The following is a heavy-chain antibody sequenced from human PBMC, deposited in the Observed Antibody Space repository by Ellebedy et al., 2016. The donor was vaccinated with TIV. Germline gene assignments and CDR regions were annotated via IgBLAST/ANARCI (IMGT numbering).Heavy chain of an antibody. V-gene: IGHV1-18*01. CDR3: ATAPWDSSWYPDFDY. CDR1: GYTFTSYG. Sequence: ASVKVSXKASGYTFTSYGISWVRQAPGQGLEWMGWISAYNGNTNYAQKFQGRVTMTEDTSTDTAYMELSSLRSEDTAVYYCATAPWDSSWYPDFDYWGQGTLVTVSS. CDR2: ISAYNGNT. J-gene: IGHJ4*02. D-gene: IGHD6-13*01.